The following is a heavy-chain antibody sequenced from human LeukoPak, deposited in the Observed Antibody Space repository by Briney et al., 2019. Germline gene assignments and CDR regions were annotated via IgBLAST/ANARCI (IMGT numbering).Heavy chain of an antibody. D-gene: IGHD3-3*01. CDR2: ISSSGSYI. J-gene: IGHJ6*03. CDR1: GVTFSDSA. CDR3: ARGAGTIFGEYYYYMDV. V-gene: IGHV3-21*01. Sequence: GGSLRLSCAASGVTFSDSAMTWVRQVPGKGLEWVSPISSSGSYIYYADSVKGRFTISRDNAKNSLYLQMNSLRADDTAVYHCARGAGTIFGEYYYYMDVWGKGTAVTVSS.